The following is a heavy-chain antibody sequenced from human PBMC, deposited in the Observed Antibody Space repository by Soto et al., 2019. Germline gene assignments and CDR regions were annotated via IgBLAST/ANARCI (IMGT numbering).Heavy chain of an antibody. Sequence: QAQLVQSGAEVKKPGASVKVSCKASGYTFSSYGISWVRQAPGQGLEWLGWISPYNDDTNYAQKLQGRVTMTTDTXXXXXXXXXXXXXXXXXXXXXXXXXXXXXXXGSRNYHYYGMDVWGQGTTVTVSS. CDR3: XXXXXXXXXGSRNYHYYGMDV. CDR1: GYTFSSYG. D-gene: IGHD4-4*01. CDR2: ISPYNDDT. V-gene: IGHV1-18*01. J-gene: IGHJ6*02.